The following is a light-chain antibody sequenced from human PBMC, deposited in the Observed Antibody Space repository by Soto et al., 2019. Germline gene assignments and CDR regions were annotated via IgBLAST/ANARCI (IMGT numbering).Light chain of an antibody. CDR1: NSNIGRNT. CDR2: SNN. J-gene: IGLJ3*02. V-gene: IGLV1-44*01. Sequence: QSVLTQPPSASGTPGQRVTISCSGSNSNIGRNTVNWYQQLPGAAPNLLIYSNNQRPSGVPDRFSGSKSGTSACLAISGLQSEDEADYYCAAWDESPNVPVFGGGTKLTVL. CDR3: AAWDESPNVPV.